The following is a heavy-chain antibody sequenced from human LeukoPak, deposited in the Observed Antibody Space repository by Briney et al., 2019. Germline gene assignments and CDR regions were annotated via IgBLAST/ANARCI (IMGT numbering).Heavy chain of an antibody. CDR1: GGSISSSSYY. J-gene: IGHJ6*03. D-gene: IGHD5-18*01. Sequence: SETLSLTCTVSGGSISSSSYYWGWIRQPPGKGLEWIGSIYYSGSTDYNPSLKTRVTISVDTSRNQFSLNLSSVTAADTAVYYCARALYTYGSAQLYYYMDVWGRGTTVTVSS. CDR2: IYYSGST. CDR3: ARALYTYGSAQLYYYMDV. V-gene: IGHV4-39*07.